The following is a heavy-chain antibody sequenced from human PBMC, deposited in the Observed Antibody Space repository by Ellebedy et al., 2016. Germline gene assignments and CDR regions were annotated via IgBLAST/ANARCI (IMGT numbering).Heavy chain of an antibody. J-gene: IGHJ3*02. V-gene: IGHV3-74*01. CDR3: ARDRDDPNPGDAFDI. Sequence: GGSLRLXXAASGFTLSSSWMHWVRQAPGKGLVWVSRVNRDGRITSYADSVKGRFTISRDNAKNTLYLQMNSLRAEDTAVYYCARDRDDPNPGDAFDIWGQGTMVTVS. CDR1: GFTLSSSW. CDR2: VNRDGRIT.